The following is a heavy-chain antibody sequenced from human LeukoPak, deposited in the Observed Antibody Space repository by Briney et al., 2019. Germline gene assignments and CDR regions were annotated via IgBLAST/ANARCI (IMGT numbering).Heavy chain of an antibody. V-gene: IGHV4-59*08. CDR1: GGSISSNY. CDR3: ARHGSYYAAFDI. D-gene: IGHD1-26*01. CDR2: MYYSGIT. Sequence: PSETLSLTSSVSGGSISSNYWSWIRQPPGKGLEWIGYMYYSGITKYNPSLKSRVTISMDTSKNQFFLRLSSLTAADTAIYYCARHGSYYAAFDIWGQGTLVTVSS. J-gene: IGHJ3*02.